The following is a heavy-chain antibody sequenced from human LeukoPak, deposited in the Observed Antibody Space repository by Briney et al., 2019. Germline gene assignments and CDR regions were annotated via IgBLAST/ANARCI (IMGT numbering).Heavy chain of an antibody. CDR3: ARDSNYYDSSGYWPFDY. CDR2: MSHTGAT. D-gene: IGHD3-22*01. CDR1: GGSFSGYY. V-gene: IGHV4-34*01. Sequence: SETLSLTCAVFGGSFSGYYWSWIRQSPEKGLEWIGEMSHTGATNYNPSLKSRVIMSVDTSKNQFSLKLSSVTAADTAVYYCARDSNYYDSSGYWPFDYWGQGTLVTVSS. J-gene: IGHJ4*02.